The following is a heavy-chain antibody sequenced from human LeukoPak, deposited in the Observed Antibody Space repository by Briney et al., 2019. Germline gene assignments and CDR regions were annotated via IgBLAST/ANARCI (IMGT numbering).Heavy chain of an antibody. CDR2: IKQDGSEK. J-gene: IGHJ6*04. CDR3: ARESIQENTYYGSGSPQYCYYYYGMDV. CDR1: GFTFSSYW. V-gene: IGHV3-7*03. D-gene: IGHD3-10*01. Sequence: GGSLRLSCAASGFTFSSYWMSWVRQAPGKGLEWVANIKQDGSEKYYVDSVKGRFTISRDNAKNSLYLQMNSLRAEDTAVYYCARESIQENTYYGSGSPQYCYYYYGMDVWGKGTTVTVSS.